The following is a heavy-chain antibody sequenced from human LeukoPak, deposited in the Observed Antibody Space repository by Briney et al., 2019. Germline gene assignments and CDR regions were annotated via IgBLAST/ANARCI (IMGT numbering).Heavy chain of an antibody. J-gene: IGHJ3*02. CDR2: INPSGGNT. Sequence: GASVKVSGKASGYTFTRYYMHWVRQAPGQGPEWMGIINPSGGNTNYAQKFQGRVTMTRDMSTSTVYMELSSLRSEDTAVYYCARERSSGYNDAFDIWGQGTMVTVSS. D-gene: IGHD3-22*01. CDR1: GYTFTRYY. V-gene: IGHV1-46*01. CDR3: ARERSSGYNDAFDI.